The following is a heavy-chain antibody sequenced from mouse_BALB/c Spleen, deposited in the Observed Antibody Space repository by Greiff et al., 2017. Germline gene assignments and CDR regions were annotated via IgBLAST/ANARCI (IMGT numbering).Heavy chain of an antibody. CDR2: IYPGDGDT. V-gene: IGHV1-82*01. CDR1: GYAFSSSW. D-gene: IGHD2-1*01. Sequence: QVQLQQSGPELVKPGASVKISCKASGYAFSSSWMNWVKQRPGQGLEWIGRIYPGDGDTNYNGKFKGKATLTADKSSSTAYMQLSSLTSVDSAVYFCVYGNFPWFAYWGQGTLVTVSA. J-gene: IGHJ3*01. CDR3: VYGNFPWFAY.